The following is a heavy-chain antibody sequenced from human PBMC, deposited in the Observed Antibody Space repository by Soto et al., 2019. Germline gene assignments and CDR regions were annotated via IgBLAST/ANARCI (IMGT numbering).Heavy chain of an antibody. D-gene: IGHD3-16*01. CDR2: ITSGGART. Sequence: EVQLLESGGGWIQPGGSLRLSCAASGFSFRNYAMFWVRQAPGKGLEWVSAITSGGARTYFADSVKGRFAISRDNSRNTLYLQLNSLRVEDTAVYFCTNRPRITGDNWGQGTLVNVSS. CDR3: TNRPRITGDN. CDR1: GFSFRNYA. V-gene: IGHV3-23*01. J-gene: IGHJ4*02.